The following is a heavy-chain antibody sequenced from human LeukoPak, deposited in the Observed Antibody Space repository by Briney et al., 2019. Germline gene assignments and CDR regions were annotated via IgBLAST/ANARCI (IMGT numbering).Heavy chain of an antibody. CDR3: ARGASGTLYDAFDI. D-gene: IGHD1-26*01. V-gene: IGHV3-7*03. Sequence: GGSLRLSCEASELTFVRVWMGWARQAPGKGREGVANIRQDGGETYYGDSVKGRFIISRDNAKNSLFLQMNRLRAEDTAVYYCARGASGTLYDAFDIWGQGTMVTVSS. J-gene: IGHJ3*02. CDR1: ELTFVRVW. CDR2: IRQDGGET.